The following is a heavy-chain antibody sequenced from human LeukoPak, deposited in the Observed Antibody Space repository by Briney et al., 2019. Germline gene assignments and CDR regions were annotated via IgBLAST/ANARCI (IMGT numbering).Heavy chain of an antibody. CDR1: GLTFTHAG. J-gene: IGHJ4*02. CDR3: TTLSYVGGY. CDR2: SKSQTGGGTT. Sequence: GGSLRLSCAASGLTFTHAGMSWVRQAPGKVLEWIGCSKSQTGGGTTDYAAPVKVRFTISRDDSKNTVYLQMNSLRTDDTAVYYCTTLSYVGGYWGQGTLVTVSS. V-gene: IGHV3-15*01. D-gene: IGHD3-10*02.